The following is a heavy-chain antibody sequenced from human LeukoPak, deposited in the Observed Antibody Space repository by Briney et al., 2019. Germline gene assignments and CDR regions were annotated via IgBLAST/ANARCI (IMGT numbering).Heavy chain of an antibody. CDR1: GFTFSSYA. D-gene: IGHD6-13*01. V-gene: IGHV3-64*01. J-gene: IGHJ4*02. Sequence: ASVKVSCKASGFTFSSYAMHWVRQAPGKGLEYVSAISSNGGSTYYANSVKGRFTISRDNSKNTLYLQMGSLRAEDMAVYYCARGGSSSWDFDYWGQGTLVTVSS. CDR3: ARGGSSSWDFDY. CDR2: ISSNGGST.